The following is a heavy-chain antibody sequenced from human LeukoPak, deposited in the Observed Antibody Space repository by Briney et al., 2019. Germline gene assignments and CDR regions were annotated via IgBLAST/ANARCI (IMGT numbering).Heavy chain of an antibody. J-gene: IGHJ5*02. CDR3: ARDHDYGLLRGIDP. V-gene: IGHV4-59*01. D-gene: IGHD4-17*01. CDR1: GGSISSYY. Sequence: KTSETLSLTCTVSGGSISSYYWSWIRQPPGKGLERIGYIYYSGSTNYNPSLKSRVTISVDTSKNQFSLKLSSVTAADTAVYYCARDHDYGLLRGIDPWGQGTLVTVSS. CDR2: IYYSGST.